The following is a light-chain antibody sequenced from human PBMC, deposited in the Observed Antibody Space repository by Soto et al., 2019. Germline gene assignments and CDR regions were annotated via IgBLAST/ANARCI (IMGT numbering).Light chain of an antibody. CDR3: QQYGSSPMYT. Sequence: EIVLTQSPGTLSLSPGERATLSCRASQSVSSSYLAWYQQKPGQAPRLLIYGASSRATGIPDRFSGSGSGTDFTLTISRLGTDDFAVYFCQQYGSSPMYTFGQGTKLEIK. CDR1: QSVSSSY. CDR2: GAS. J-gene: IGKJ2*01. V-gene: IGKV3-20*01.